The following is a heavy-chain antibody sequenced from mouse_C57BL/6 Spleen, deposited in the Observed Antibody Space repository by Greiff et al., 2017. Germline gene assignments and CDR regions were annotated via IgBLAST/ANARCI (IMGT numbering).Heavy chain of an antibody. Sequence: VQLQQSGPELVKPGASVKISCKASGYTFTDYYMNWVKQSHGKSLEWIGDINPNNGGTSYNQKFKGKATLTVDKSSSTAYMERRSLTSEDSAVYYCARDGGYYGFAYWGQGTLVTVSA. CDR3: ARDGGYYGFAY. CDR1: GYTFTDYY. D-gene: IGHD1-1*01. V-gene: IGHV1-26*01. J-gene: IGHJ3*01. CDR2: INPNNGGT.